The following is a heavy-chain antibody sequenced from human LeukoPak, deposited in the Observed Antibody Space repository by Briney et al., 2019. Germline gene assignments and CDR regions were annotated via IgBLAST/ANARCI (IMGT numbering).Heavy chain of an antibody. CDR1: GGSISSYY. D-gene: IGHD5-24*01. CDR3: ARHRLEMASTHDAFDL. V-gene: IGHV4-59*08. J-gene: IGHJ3*01. CDR2: IYYTGRT. Sequence: SETLSLTCTVSGGSISSYYWSWIRQPPGKGLEWIEYIYYTGRTNYSPSLNSRVTISVDTSKKQFSLKLSSVTAADTAVYFCARHRLEMASTHDAFDLWGQGTMVTVSS.